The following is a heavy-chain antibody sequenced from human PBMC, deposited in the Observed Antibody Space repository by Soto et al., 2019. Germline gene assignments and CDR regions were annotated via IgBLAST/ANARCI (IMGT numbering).Heavy chain of an antibody. CDR2: INHSGST. CDR3: ARRILEWLLYPRNWFGP. Sequence: SETLSLTCAVYGGSFSGYYWSRIRQPPGKGLEWIGEINHSGSTNYNPSLKSRVTISVDTSKNQFSLKLSSVTAADTAVYYCARRILEWLLYPRNWFGPWGQGTLVTV. CDR1: GGSFSGYY. V-gene: IGHV4-34*01. D-gene: IGHD3-3*01. J-gene: IGHJ5*02.